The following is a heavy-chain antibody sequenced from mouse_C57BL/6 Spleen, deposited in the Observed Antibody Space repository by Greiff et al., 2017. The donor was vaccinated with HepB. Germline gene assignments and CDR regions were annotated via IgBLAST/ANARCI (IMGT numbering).Heavy chain of an antibody. J-gene: IGHJ2*01. CDR1: GYTFTGYW. V-gene: IGHV1-9*01. CDR3: ARDPSITTVVATDFDY. D-gene: IGHD1-1*01. Sequence: VQLQQSGAELMKPGASVKLSCKATGYTFTGYWIEWVKQRPGHGLEWIGEILPGSGSTNYNEKFKGKATFTADTSSNTAYMQLSSLTTEDSAIYYCARDPSITTVVATDFDYWGQGTTLTVSS. CDR2: ILPGSGST.